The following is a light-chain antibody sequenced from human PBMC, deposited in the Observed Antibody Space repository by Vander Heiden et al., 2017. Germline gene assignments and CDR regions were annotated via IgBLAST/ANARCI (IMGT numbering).Light chain of an antibody. CDR2: QDS. J-gene: IGLJ3*02. Sequence: SYELTQPPPVSVSPGQTARITCSGDKLGDKYGCWKQQKPGQSLVLVIYQDSKRAAGIRERFSGSNSGNTATLTMSGTQDVDEDDYYCQAGDSSNWVFGGGTKLTVL. CDR3: QAGDSSNWV. CDR1: KLGDKY. V-gene: IGLV3-1*01.